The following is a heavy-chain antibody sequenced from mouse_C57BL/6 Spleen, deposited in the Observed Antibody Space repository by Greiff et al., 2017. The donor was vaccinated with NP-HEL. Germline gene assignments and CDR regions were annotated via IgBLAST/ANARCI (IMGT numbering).Heavy chain of an antibody. Sequence: EVKLMESGPGLVKPSQSLSLTCSVTGYSITSGYYWNWIRQFPGNKLEWMGYISYDGSNNYNPPLKNRISITRDTSKNQFFLKLNSVTTEDTATYCFASGYYGSSWGFAYWGQGTLVTVSA. CDR3: ASGYYGSSWGFAY. V-gene: IGHV3-6*01. D-gene: IGHD1-1*01. CDR1: GYSITSGYY. J-gene: IGHJ3*01. CDR2: ISYDGSN.